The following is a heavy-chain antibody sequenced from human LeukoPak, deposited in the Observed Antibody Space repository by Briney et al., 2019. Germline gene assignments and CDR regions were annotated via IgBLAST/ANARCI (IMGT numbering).Heavy chain of an antibody. J-gene: IGHJ4*02. CDR1: GGSFSGYY. CDR3: VGGSGWYLSPFDY. CDR2: INHSGST. D-gene: IGHD6-19*01. Sequence: KPSETLSLTCAVYGGSFSGYYWSWIRQPPGKGLEWIGEINHSGSTNYNPSLKSRVTISVDTSKNQFSLKLSSVTAADTAVYYCVGGSGWYLSPFDYWGQGTLVTVSS. V-gene: IGHV4-34*01.